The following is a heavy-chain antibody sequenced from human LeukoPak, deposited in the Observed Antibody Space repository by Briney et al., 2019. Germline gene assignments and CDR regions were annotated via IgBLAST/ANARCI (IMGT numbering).Heavy chain of an antibody. J-gene: IGHJ6*03. D-gene: IGHD2-2*01. Sequence: PGGSLRLSCAAYGFNFIDYSMNWVRQAPGKGLEWVSFIRSRAHGGTSEYAAAAKGRFTISRDDSKNIAYLQMNSLEPEDTAVYYCSRGERSSLGIYYYYMAVWGKGTTVTVSS. CDR1: GFNFIDYS. CDR2: IRSRAHGGTS. CDR3: SRGERSSLGIYYYYMAV. V-gene: IGHV3-49*04.